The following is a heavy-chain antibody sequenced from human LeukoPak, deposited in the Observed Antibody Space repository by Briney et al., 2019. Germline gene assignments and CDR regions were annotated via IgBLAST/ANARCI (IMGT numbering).Heavy chain of an antibody. CDR1: GYTFTSYA. V-gene: IGHV1-3*01. CDR3: ARDSGQGGVAAD. CDR2: INAGNGNT. Sequence: ASVKVSCKASGYTFTSYAMHWVRQAPGQRLEWMGWINAGNGNTKYSQKFQGRVTITRDTSASTAYMELSSLRSEDTAVYYCARDSGQGGVAADWGQGTLVTVSS. J-gene: IGHJ4*02. D-gene: IGHD3-3*01.